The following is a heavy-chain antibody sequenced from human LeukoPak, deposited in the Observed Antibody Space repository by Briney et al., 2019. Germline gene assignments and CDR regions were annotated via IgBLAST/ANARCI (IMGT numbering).Heavy chain of an antibody. CDR2: IIPIFGTA. CDR3: ARDRDYYDSSGSAKFFDY. V-gene: IGHV1-69*13. Sequence: SVKVSCKASGGTFSSYAISWVRQAPGQGLEWMGGIIPIFGTANYAQKFQGRVTITADESTSTAYMELSSLRSEDTAVYHCARDRDYYDSSGSAKFFDYWGQGTLVTVSS. CDR1: GGTFSSYA. D-gene: IGHD3-22*01. J-gene: IGHJ4*02.